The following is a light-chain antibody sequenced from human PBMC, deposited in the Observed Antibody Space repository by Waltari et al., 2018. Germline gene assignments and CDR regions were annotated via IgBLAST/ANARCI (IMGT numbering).Light chain of an antibody. CDR1: NIGTYS. V-gene: IGLV3-21*04. Sequence: SYVVTQPPSVSVAPGETATITCGGGNIGTYSVPWYQQKAGQAPVLVIFYDRDRPSGIPDRFSGSNSGNTATLTISRVEAGDEARYYCHVWHPHVDPGVFGTGTEVTVL. J-gene: IGLJ1*01. CDR3: HVWHPHVDPGV. CDR2: YDR.